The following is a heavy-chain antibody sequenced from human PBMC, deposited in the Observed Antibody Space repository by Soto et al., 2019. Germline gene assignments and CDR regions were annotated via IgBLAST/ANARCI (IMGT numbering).Heavy chain of an antibody. J-gene: IGHJ6*02. V-gene: IGHV3-33*01. D-gene: IGHD5-12*01. Sequence: QVQLVESGGGVVQPGRSLRLSCAASGFTFSNYGMHWVRQAPGKGLGWVALVWYDGGNKYYPDSVEGRFTISRDNSKNTLYLQMNSLRDEDTAVYYCVRAAGYSGNDYVYYYGMDVWGQGTTVTVSS. CDR2: VWYDGGNK. CDR1: GFTFSNYG. CDR3: VRAAGYSGNDYVYYYGMDV.